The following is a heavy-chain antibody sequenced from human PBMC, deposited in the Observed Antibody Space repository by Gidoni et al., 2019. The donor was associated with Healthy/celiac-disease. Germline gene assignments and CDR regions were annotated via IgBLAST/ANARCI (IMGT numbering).Heavy chain of an antibody. J-gene: IGHJ4*02. Sequence: EVQLVESGGGLVQPGGSLRLSCEASAFTFSSYWMHWVRQAPGKGLVGVSRTSNDGSSTTYADSVKGRFTVSRDNAKKTLYLLMNSRRAEDTAVYYCLRSPPIYGGDYWGQGTLVTVSS. V-gene: IGHV3-74*01. CDR2: TSNDGSST. D-gene: IGHD3-10*02. CDR3: LRSPPIYGGDY. CDR1: AFTFSSYW.